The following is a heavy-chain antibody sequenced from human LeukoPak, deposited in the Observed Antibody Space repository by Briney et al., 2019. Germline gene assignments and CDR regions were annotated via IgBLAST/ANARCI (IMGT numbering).Heavy chain of an antibody. Sequence: ASVKVSCKASGYTFTGYYMHWVRQAPGQGLEWMGWISAYNGNTNYAQKLQGRVTMTTDTSTSTAYMELRSLRSDDTAVYYCARGPGYYDILTGYYSTLDYWGQGTLVTVSS. CDR3: ARGPGYYDILTGYYSTLDY. J-gene: IGHJ4*02. D-gene: IGHD3-9*01. CDR2: ISAYNGNT. CDR1: GYTFTGYY. V-gene: IGHV1-18*04.